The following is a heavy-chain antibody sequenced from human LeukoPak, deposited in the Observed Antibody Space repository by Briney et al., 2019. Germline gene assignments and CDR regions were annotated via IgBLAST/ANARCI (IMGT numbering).Heavy chain of an antibody. CDR2: ISSSSSYI. J-gene: IGHJ4*02. Sequence: GGSLRLSCAASGFTFSSYSMNWVRQAPGKGLEWVSSISSSSSYIYYADSVKGRFTISRENAKKSLYLQMNSLRAEDTAVYYCAVRYCSSTSCSLFWGQGTLVTVSS. CDR1: GFTFSSYS. V-gene: IGHV3-21*01. D-gene: IGHD2-2*01. CDR3: AVRYCSSTSCSLF.